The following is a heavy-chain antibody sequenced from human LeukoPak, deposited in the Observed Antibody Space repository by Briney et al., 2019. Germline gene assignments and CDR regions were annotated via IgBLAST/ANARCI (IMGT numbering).Heavy chain of an antibody. CDR1: GFTVSNNY. D-gene: IGHD3-10*01. Sequence: EGSLRLSCAASGFTVSNNYMSWVRQAPGKGLEWVSVIYTDGTTYYADSVKGRFTISRDNSKNTLYLQMNSLRAEDTAVYYCARWRVPGYFDYWGQGALVTVFS. J-gene: IGHJ4*02. CDR2: IYTDGTT. V-gene: IGHV3-66*02. CDR3: ARWRVPGYFDY.